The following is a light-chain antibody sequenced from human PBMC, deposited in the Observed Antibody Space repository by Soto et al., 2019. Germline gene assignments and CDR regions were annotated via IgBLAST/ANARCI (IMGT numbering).Light chain of an antibody. CDR2: DVS. V-gene: IGLV2-11*01. Sequence: QSVLTQPRSVSGSPGQSVTISCTGTSSDVGDYNYVSWYQQHPGKAPKLMIYDVSKRPSGVPDRFSGSKSGNTASLTISGLQAEDEADYYCCSYADSHSWVFGGGTKLTVL. J-gene: IGLJ3*02. CDR1: SSDVGDYNY. CDR3: CSYADSHSWV.